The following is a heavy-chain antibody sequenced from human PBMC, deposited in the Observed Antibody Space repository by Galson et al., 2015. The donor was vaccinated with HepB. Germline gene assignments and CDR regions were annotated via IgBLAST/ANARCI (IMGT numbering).Heavy chain of an antibody. V-gene: IGHV2-5*01. CDR3: AHGGMYYFDY. Sequence: PALVKPTQTLTLTCTFSGFALTTFGVGVGWIRQPPGKALEFLALIYWNDDKRFSPSLKNRITIAKDTAKSQVVLTMTNMDPVDTATYYCAHGGMYYFDYWGQGTLVTVSS. J-gene: IGHJ4*02. CDR1: GFALTTFGVG. CDR2: IYWNDDK.